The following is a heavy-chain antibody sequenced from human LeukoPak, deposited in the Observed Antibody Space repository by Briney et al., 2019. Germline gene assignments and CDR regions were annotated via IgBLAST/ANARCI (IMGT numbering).Heavy chain of an antibody. CDR2: INTVASYI. CDR1: GFTFSSYS. J-gene: IGHJ4*02. V-gene: IGHV3-21*01. CDR3: ARLRRNSDRSGFYYYYDN. D-gene: IGHD3-22*01. Sequence: GGSLRLSCAASGFTFSSYSFNWVRQAPGRGVAWVSSINTVASYIYYVDSVRGRFTISRYNAENSLWLQMYGLKAEDSAVYYCARLRRNSDRSGFYYYYDNWGQGTLVTVSS.